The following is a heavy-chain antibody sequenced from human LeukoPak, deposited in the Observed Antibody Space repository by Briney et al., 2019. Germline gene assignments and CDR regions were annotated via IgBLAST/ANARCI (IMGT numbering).Heavy chain of an antibody. V-gene: IGHV4-34*01. J-gene: IGHJ4*02. Sequence: PSETLSLTCAVYGGSFSGYYWSWIRQPPGKGLEWIGEINHSGSTNYNPSLKSRVTISVDTSKNQFSLKLSSVTAADTAVYYCAREHYDFWSGYRDYWGQGTLVTVSS. CDR3: AREHYDFWSGYRDY. CDR1: GGSFSGYY. D-gene: IGHD3-3*01. CDR2: INHSGST.